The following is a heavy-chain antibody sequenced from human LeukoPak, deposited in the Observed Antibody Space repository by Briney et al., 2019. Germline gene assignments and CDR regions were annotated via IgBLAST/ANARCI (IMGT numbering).Heavy chain of an antibody. J-gene: IGHJ4*02. D-gene: IGHD1-26*01. CDR3: ARHSGSYPHYFDY. Sequence: SETLSLTCTVSGGSISSSHWSWIRQPPGKGLEWIGYIYYSGSAHYNSSLKSRVTISVDTSKNQFSLKLTSLTAADTAVYYCARHSGSYPHYFDYWGQGTLVTVSS. V-gene: IGHV4-59*08. CDR1: GGSISSSH. CDR2: IYYSGSA.